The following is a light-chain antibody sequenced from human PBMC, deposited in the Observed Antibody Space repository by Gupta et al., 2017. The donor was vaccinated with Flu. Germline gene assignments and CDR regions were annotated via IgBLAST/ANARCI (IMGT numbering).Light chain of an antibody. J-gene: IGLJ3*02. CDR3: LLSMGSGSVM. Sequence: QTVVTQEPSLSVSLGGTVTLTCGLRSASVSTIYFASWYQQTPGQAPRTLIYSTNIRSSGVPDRFSGSILGNKAALTITGAQADDESDYHCLLSMGSGSVMFGGGTKLTVL. CDR1: SASVSTIYF. V-gene: IGLV8-61*01. CDR2: STN.